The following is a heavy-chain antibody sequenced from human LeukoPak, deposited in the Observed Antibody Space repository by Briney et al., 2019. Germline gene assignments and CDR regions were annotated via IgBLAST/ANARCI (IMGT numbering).Heavy chain of an antibody. J-gene: IGHJ4*02. Sequence: ASVKVSCKASGYTFTGYYMHGVGQAPGQGLEWMGWINPNRGGTNYPQKFQGWVTMTRDTSISTDYMELSRMRSDDTAVYYCARRKYDILTGYYEPVDYWGQGTLVTVSS. CDR3: ARRKYDILTGYYEPVDY. CDR1: GYTFTGYY. CDR2: INPNRGGT. D-gene: IGHD3-9*01. V-gene: IGHV1-2*04.